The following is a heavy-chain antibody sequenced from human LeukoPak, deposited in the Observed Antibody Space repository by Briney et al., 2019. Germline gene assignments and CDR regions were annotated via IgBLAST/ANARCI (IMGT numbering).Heavy chain of an antibody. CDR1: GYTFTSYY. J-gene: IGHJ1*01. D-gene: IGHD2-15*01. CDR2: INPSGGST. CDR3: ARDLLYCSGGSCYFKAPFQH. Sequence: ASVKVSCKASGYTFTSYYMHWVRQAPGQGLEWMGIINPSGGSTSYAQKFQGRVTMTRDTSTSTVYMELSSLRSEDTAVYYCARDLLYCSGGSCYFKAPFQHWGQGTLVTVSS. V-gene: IGHV1-46*01.